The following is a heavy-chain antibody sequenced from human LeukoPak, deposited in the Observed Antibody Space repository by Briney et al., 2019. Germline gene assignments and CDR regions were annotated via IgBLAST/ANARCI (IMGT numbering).Heavy chain of an antibody. V-gene: IGHV4-59*02. CDR3: ARDGGYCSSTSCYGI. CDR1: GDSVSSYY. CDR2: IYYSGNT. Sequence: PSETLSLTCTVSGDSVSSYYWSWIRQPPGKGLEWTGYIYYSGNTNYNPSLKSRVTISVDTSKNQFSLKLSSVTAADTAVYYCARDGGYCSSTSCYGIWGQGTMVTVSS. D-gene: IGHD2-2*01. J-gene: IGHJ3*02.